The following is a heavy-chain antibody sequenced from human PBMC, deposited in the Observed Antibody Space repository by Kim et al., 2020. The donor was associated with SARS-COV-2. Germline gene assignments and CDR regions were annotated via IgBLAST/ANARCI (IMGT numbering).Heavy chain of an antibody. CDR3: ARQNVLRYFDWLPYYYYGMDV. V-gene: IGHV4-34*01. J-gene: IGHJ6*02. CDR2: INHSGST. CDR1: GGSFSGYY. Sequence: SETLSLTCAVYGGSFSGYYWSWIRQPPGKGLEWIGEINHSGSTNYNPSLKSRVTISVDTSKNQFSLKLSSVTAADTAVYYCARQNVLRYFDWLPYYYYGMDVWGQGTTVTVSS. D-gene: IGHD3-9*01.